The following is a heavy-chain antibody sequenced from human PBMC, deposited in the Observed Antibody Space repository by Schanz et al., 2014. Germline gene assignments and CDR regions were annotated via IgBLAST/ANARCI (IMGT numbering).Heavy chain of an antibody. J-gene: IGHJ4*02. CDR1: GFTFSSYG. Sequence: QVQLVESGGGVVQPGRSLRLSCAVSGFTFSSYGMHWVRQAPGKGLEWVALISYDGSNKHYADSVKGRFTISRDNSKKPLYVQTNSPGAEDTAVYYCARDRPSGYALDSWGQGTLVTVSS. CDR2: ISYDGSNK. D-gene: IGHD5-12*01. CDR3: ARDRPSGYALDS. V-gene: IGHV3-30*03.